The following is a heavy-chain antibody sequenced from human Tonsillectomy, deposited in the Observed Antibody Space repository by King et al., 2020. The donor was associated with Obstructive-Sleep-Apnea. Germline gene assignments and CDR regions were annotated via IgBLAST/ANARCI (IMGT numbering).Heavy chain of an antibody. V-gene: IGHV3-30*04. J-gene: IGHJ4*02. CDR3: ARDKARPSSPGSGFDYYFDY. CDR1: GFTLGSYA. Sequence: QVQLVESGGGVVQPGRSLRLSCAASGFTLGSYAMHWVRQAPGKGLEWVAVISYDGGRKYFADSVKGRFTISRDNSKNTLYLQMNSLRAEDTAVYYCARDKARPSSPGSGFDYYFDYWDQGTLVTVSS. D-gene: IGHD5-12*01. CDR2: ISYDGGRK.